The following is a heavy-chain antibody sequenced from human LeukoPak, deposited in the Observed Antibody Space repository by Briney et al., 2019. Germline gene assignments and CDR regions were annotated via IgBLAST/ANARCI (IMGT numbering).Heavy chain of an antibody. V-gene: IGHV4-61*02. CDR1: GTSIRSGSYY. CDR3: AREGIAEGDTYYYYYMDV. J-gene: IGHJ6*03. Sequence: SETLSLTCTVTGTSIRSGSYYWNWIRQAAGKGLEWIGRMYIGGRTTYNPSLKSRVTISLETTENQFSLRLRSVTAADTAVYYGAREGIAEGDTYYYYYMDVWGKGTWVTVSS. CDR2: MYIGGRT. D-gene: IGHD3-16*01.